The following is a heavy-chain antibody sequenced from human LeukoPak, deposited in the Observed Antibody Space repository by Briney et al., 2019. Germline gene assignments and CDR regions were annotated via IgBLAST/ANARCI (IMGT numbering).Heavy chain of an antibody. J-gene: IGHJ4*02. CDR1: GGSISSSSYY. Sequence: SETLSLTCTVSGGSISSSSYYWGWIRQPPGKGLEWIGSIYYSGSTYYNPSLKSRVTISVDTSKNQFSLKLSSVTAADTAVYYCARSRTSWGLFDYWGQGTLVTVSS. CDR3: ARSRTSWGLFDY. D-gene: IGHD2-2*01. CDR2: IYYSGST. V-gene: IGHV4-39*07.